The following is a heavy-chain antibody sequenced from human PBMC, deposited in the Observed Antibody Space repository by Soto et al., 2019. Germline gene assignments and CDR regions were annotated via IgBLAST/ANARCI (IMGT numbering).Heavy chain of an antibody. CDR3: ARDTDCSGGSCYGVGFDY. D-gene: IGHD2-15*01. V-gene: IGHV3-21*01. Sequence: GGSLRLSCAASGFTFSSYSMNWVRQAPGKGLEWVSSISSSSSYIYYADSVKGRFTISRDKAKNSLYLQMNSLRAEDTAVYYCARDTDCSGGSCYGVGFDYWGQGTLVTVSS. J-gene: IGHJ4*02. CDR2: ISSSSSYI. CDR1: GFTFSSYS.